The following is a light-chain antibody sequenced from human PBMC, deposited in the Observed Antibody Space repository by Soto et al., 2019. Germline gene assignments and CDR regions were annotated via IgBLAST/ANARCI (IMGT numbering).Light chain of an antibody. J-gene: IGLJ1*01. Sequence: QSVLTQPASVSGSPGQSITISCTGTSSDVGGYNYVSWYQQHPGKAPKLMTYDVSNRPSGVSNRFSGSKSGNTASLTISGLQAEDEADYYCSPYTSSSTHLYVFGTGTKVTVL. CDR2: DVS. CDR1: SSDVGGYNY. CDR3: SPYTSSSTHLYV. V-gene: IGLV2-14*01.